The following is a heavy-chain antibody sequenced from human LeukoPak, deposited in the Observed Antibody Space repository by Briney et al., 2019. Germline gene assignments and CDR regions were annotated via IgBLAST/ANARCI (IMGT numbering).Heavy chain of an antibody. D-gene: IGHD4-17*01. CDR2: ISSSGNTI. V-gene: IGHV3-48*03. CDR3: ARERIYGDYFDY. CDR1: GFTFSSYE. J-gene: IGHJ4*02. Sequence: GGSLRLSCAASGFTFSSYEFNWARQVPGKGLEWVSYISSSGNTIYYADSVKGRSTVSRDNAKNSLFLQMNGLRAEDTAIYNCARERIYGDYFDYWGQGALVTVSS.